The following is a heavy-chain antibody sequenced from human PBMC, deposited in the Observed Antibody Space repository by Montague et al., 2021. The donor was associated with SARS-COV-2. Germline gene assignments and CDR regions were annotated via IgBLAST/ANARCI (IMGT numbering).Heavy chain of an antibody. J-gene: IGHJ4*02. V-gene: IGHV2-70*01. CDR3: ARTYYYGSGSHYTYYFDY. D-gene: IGHD3-10*01. Sequence: PALVKPTQTLTLTCTFSGFSLSTSGMCVSWIRQPPGKALEWLALIDWDDDKYYSTSLKTRLTISKDTSKNQVVLTMTNMDPVDTATYYCARTYYYGSGSHYTYYFDYWGQGTLVTVSS. CDR1: GFSLSTSGMC. CDR2: IDWDDDK.